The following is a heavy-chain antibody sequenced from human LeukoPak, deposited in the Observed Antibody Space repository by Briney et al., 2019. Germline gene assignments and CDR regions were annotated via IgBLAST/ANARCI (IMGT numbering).Heavy chain of an antibody. V-gene: IGHV4-39*01. J-gene: IGHJ4*02. CDR3: ARLSVGATTVDC. Sequence: SETLSLTCTVSSGSISISNYHWGWIRQPPGKGLEWIGSIYYSGTTYYNPSLKSRVTISVDTSKNQFSLKLSFVTAADTAVYYCARLSVGATTVDCWGQGTLVTVSS. CDR2: IYYSGTT. D-gene: IGHD1-26*01. CDR1: SGSISISNYH.